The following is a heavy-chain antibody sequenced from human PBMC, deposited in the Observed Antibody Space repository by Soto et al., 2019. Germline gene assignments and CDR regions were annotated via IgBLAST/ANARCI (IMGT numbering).Heavy chain of an antibody. D-gene: IGHD2-2*01. CDR3: ARSPEYCSSTSCYAAYYYYGMDV. V-gene: IGHV3-66*01. J-gene: IGHJ6*02. Sequence: EVQLVESGGGLVQPGGSLRLSCAASGFTVSSNYMSWVRQAPGKGLEWVSVIYSGGSTYYADSVKGRFTISRDNSKNTLYLQMNSLRAEDTAVYYCARSPEYCSSTSCYAAYYYYGMDVWGQGTTVTVSS. CDR1: GFTVSSNY. CDR2: IYSGGST.